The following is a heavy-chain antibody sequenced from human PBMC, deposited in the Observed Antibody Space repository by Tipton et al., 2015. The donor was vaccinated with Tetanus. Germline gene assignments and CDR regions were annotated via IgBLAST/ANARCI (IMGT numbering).Heavy chain of an antibody. CDR1: GVSISSYY. CDR3: ARATEHDIMTGYDN. J-gene: IGHJ4*02. D-gene: IGHD3-9*01. Sequence: PSLTCTVSGVSISSYYWSWIRQSPGKGLEWIGYIFYAGSTNSNPSLKSRVTISVDKAKNQFSLKLTSVTAADTAVYYCARATEHDIMTGYDNWGPGTQVTVSS. CDR2: IFYAGST. V-gene: IGHV4-59*01.